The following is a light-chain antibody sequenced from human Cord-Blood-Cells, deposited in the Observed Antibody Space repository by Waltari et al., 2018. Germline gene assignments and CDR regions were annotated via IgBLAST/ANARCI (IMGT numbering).Light chain of an antibody. V-gene: IGLV3-19*01. Sequence: SSELTQDPAVSVSLGQTVRITCQGDSLRSYYASWYQQKPGQAPVLVIYGKNNRPSGIPDRSSASSSGKTASLTITGAQAEDEADYYCNSRDSSGNHWVFGGGTKLTVL. CDR3: NSRDSSGNHWV. CDR2: GKN. J-gene: IGLJ3*02. CDR1: SLRSYY.